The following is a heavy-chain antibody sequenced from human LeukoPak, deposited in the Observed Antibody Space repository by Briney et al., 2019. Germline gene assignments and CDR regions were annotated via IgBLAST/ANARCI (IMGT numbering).Heavy chain of an antibody. CDR3: AREGTYYYDSSGYGDAFDI. D-gene: IGHD3-22*01. CDR1: GYTFTGYY. J-gene: IGHJ3*02. CDR2: INPNSGGT. V-gene: IGHV1-2*02. Sequence: ASVKVSCKASGYTFTGYYMHWVRQAPGQGLEWMGWINPNSGGTNYAQKFQGRVTMTRDTSISTAYMELSRLRSDDTAAYYCAREGTYYYDSSGYGDAFDIWGQGTMVTVSS.